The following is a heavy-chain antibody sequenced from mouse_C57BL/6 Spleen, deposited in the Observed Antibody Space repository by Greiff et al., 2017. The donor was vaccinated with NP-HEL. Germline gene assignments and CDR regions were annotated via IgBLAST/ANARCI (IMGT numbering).Heavy chain of an antibody. Sequence: VQLQQPGAELVMPGASVKLSCKASGYTFTSYYMHWVKQRTEQGLEWIGRIDPEDGETKYAPKFQGKATITADTSSNTAYLQLSSLTSEDTAVYYCARGTTVVYWYFDVWGTGTTVTVSS. CDR1: GYTFTSYY. V-gene: IGHV14-2*01. CDR2: IDPEDGET. D-gene: IGHD1-1*01. CDR3: ARGTTVVYWYFDV. J-gene: IGHJ1*03.